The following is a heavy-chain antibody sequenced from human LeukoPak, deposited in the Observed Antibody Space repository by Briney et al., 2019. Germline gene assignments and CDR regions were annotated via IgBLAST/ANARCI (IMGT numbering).Heavy chain of an antibody. CDR2: VSYDGMKK. Sequence: PGGSLRLSCSASGFTFNYYAMHWARQAPGKGLEWVAIVSYDGMKKYHADSVKGRFTISRDNSKNTLYLQMSSLRAEDTAVYYCARTRGDSSSWYSDCWGQGALVTVSS. V-gene: IGHV3-30*04. J-gene: IGHJ4*02. CDR1: GFTFNYYA. D-gene: IGHD6-13*01. CDR3: ARTRGDSSSWYSDC.